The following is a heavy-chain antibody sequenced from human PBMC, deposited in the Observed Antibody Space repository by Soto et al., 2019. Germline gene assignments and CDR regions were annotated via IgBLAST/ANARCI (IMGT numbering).Heavy chain of an antibody. CDR3: TTESGSSWPYYHYYGMDV. CDR1: GFTFSDAS. J-gene: IGHJ6*02. CDR2: IRSKTDGETT. D-gene: IGHD6-13*01. V-gene: IGHV3-15*07. Sequence: PGGSLRLSCVGSGFTFSDASMNWVRQAPGKGLEWVGRIRSKTDGETTDYAAPVKGRFTISRDDSKNTLYLQMNSLKTEDTALYYCTTESGSSWPYYHYYGMDVWGQGTKVTVSS.